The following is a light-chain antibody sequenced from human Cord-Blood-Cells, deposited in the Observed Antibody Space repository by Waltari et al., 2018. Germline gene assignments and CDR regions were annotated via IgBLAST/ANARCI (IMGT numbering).Light chain of an antibody. CDR1: QSVSSN. Sequence: EIVMTQSPAILSVSPGERANLACRASQSVSSNLAWYQQKPAQAPRLLIYGASTSATGIPSRFSGSGSGTEFTLTISSLQSEDFAVDYCQQYNNWPMYTFGQGTKLEIK. CDR3: QQYNNWPMYT. V-gene: IGKV3-15*01. J-gene: IGKJ2*01. CDR2: GAS.